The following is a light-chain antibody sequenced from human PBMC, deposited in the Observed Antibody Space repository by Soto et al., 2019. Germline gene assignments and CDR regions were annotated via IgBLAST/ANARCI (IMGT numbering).Light chain of an antibody. CDR3: QQYGSAPST. J-gene: IGKJ4*01. Sequence: EIMLTQSPGTLSLCPGERATLSCRASQSVRSNYLAWYQQKPGQAPRLLIYGASSRATGIPDTFSGSGSGTDFTLTISRLEPEDFAVYYCQQYGSAPSTFGGGTKVEIK. CDR1: QSVRSNY. CDR2: GAS. V-gene: IGKV3-20*01.